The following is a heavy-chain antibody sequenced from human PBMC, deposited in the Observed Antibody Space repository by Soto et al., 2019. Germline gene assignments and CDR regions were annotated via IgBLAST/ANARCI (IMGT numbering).Heavy chain of an antibody. CDR3: SRLGDDTSVNDMYFDF. CDR2: IFHDGTA. CDR1: GVSISSGNW. Sequence: SETLSLTCAVSGVSISSGNWWTGVRQSAHRGLGDIGEIFHDGTANYYPSFERRVAISVDTSKNQFSLKLNSVSAADADIDFCSRLGDDTSVNDMYFDFWGQGTLVTVSS. J-gene: IGHJ4*02. V-gene: IGHV4-4*02. D-gene: IGHD3-22*01.